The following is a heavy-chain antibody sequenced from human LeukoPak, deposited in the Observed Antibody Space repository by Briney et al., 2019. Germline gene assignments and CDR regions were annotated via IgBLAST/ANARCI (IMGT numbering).Heavy chain of an antibody. CDR2: IYYSAST. Sequence: SETLSLTCSASGGSVSSSTYYWAWIRQPPGKGLEWIGTIYYSASTYYNPSLKSRVSISIGTSKNQFYLKLPSVTAADTAVYYCARELENTIFGVVSRWFDPWGQGALVTVSS. D-gene: IGHD3-3*01. V-gene: IGHV4-39*07. J-gene: IGHJ5*02. CDR1: GGSVSSSTYY. CDR3: ARELENTIFGVVSRWFDP.